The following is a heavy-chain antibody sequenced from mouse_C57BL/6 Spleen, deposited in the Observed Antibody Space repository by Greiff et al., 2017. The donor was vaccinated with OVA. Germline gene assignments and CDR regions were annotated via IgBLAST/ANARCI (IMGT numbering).Heavy chain of an antibody. CDR2: ISSGSSTI. CDR3: AKSFYYYGSSYSFDY. V-gene: IGHV5-17*01. J-gene: IGHJ2*01. Sequence: EVKLVESGGGLVKPGGSLKLSCAASGFTFSDYGMHWVRQAPEKGLEWVAYISSGSSTIYYADTVKGRFTISRDNAKNTLFLQMTSLRSEDTAMYYCAKSFYYYGSSYSFDYWGQGTTLTVSS. CDR1: GFTFSDYG. D-gene: IGHD1-1*01.